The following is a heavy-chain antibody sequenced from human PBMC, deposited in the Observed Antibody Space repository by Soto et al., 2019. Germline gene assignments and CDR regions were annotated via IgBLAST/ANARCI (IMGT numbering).Heavy chain of an antibody. CDR2: ISGSGAIT. V-gene: IGHV3-23*01. D-gene: IGHD4-4*01. Sequence: HPGGSLRLSCAASGFTFGKYSMSWVRQSLGKGLEWISGISGSGAITCYADSVKGRFTISRDNSKTTLSLQMNSLEVEDTAVYYCAKDPNTDYIGAFEMCGPGTMVTVSS. J-gene: IGHJ3*02. CDR3: AKDPNTDYIGAFEM. CDR1: GFTFGKYS.